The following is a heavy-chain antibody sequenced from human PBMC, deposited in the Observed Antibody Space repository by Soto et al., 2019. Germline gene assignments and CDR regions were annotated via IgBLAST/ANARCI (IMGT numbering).Heavy chain of an antibody. CDR1: GFTVSRRY. D-gene: IGHD6-19*01. J-gene: IGHJ4*02. CDR3: ARDDEAAVGPFGY. Sequence: GGSLRLSCAASGFTVSRRYMSWVRQAPGKGLEWLSVIYSGGSTYYADSVKGRFTISRDNSKNTLYLQMNSLKAEDTAVYFCARDDEAAVGPFGYWGQGTLVTVSS. V-gene: IGHV3-66*01. CDR2: IYSGGST.